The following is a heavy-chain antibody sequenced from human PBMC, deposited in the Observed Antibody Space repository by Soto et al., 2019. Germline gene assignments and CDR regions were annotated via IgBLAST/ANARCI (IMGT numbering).Heavy chain of an antibody. J-gene: IGHJ4*02. Sequence: SVKVSCKASGGTFSSFAMSWVRQAPGQGLEWIGGIIPIFGTPYYAQNFQGRVTIAADESTSTAYMELSSLRSEDTAVYYCARDLAKGGGSAGFDYWGQGTLVTVSS. CDR1: GGTFSSFA. D-gene: IGHD1-26*01. CDR3: ARDLAKGGGSAGFDY. CDR2: IIPIFGTP. V-gene: IGHV1-69*13.